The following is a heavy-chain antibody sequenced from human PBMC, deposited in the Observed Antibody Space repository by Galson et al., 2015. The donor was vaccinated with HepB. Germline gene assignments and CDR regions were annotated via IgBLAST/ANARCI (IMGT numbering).Heavy chain of an antibody. CDR3: AKDGEWELLGYYGMDV. D-gene: IGHD1-26*01. Sequence: SLRLSCAASGFTFDDYAMHWVRQAPGKGLEWVSGISWNSGSIGYADSVKGRFTISRDNAKNSLYLQMNSLRAEDTALYYCAKDGEWELLGYYGMDVWGQGTTVTVSS. CDR1: GFTFDDYA. J-gene: IGHJ6*02. CDR2: ISWNSGSI. V-gene: IGHV3-9*01.